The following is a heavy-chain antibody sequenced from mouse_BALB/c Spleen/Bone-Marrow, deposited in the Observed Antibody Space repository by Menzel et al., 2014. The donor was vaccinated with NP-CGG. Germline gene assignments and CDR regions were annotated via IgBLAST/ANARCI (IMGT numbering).Heavy chain of an antibody. J-gene: IGHJ4*01. Sequence: QVHVKQSGAELGMPGASVKMSCKASGCTFTDKWMYWVKQRPGQGLEWIGAIDTSDSYTNYNQKFMGKASLTVDASSSTAYMQVSSLTSDDSAVYYCARGGHDFSLDYWGQGTSVTVSS. CDR2: IDTSDSYT. D-gene: IGHD2-4*01. CDR1: GCTFTDKW. V-gene: IGHV1-69*01. CDR3: ARGGHDFSLDY.